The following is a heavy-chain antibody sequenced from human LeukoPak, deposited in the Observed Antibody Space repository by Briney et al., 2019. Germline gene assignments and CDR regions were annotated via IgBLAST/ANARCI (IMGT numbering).Heavy chain of an antibody. CDR3: AREAPYSSGWAAPASGDAFDI. Sequence: SETLSLTCTVSGGSISSYYWSWIRQPAGKGLEWIGRIYTSGSTNYNPSLKSRVTMSVDTSKNQFSLKLSSVTAADTAVYYCAREAPYSSGWAAPASGDAFDIWGQGTMVTVSS. J-gene: IGHJ3*02. D-gene: IGHD6-19*01. V-gene: IGHV4-4*07. CDR1: GGSISSYY. CDR2: IYTSGST.